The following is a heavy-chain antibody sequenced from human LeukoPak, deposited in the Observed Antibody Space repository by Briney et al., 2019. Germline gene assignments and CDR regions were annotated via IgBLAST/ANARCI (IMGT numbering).Heavy chain of an antibody. CDR1: GGSISSHY. CDR3: ARHAWYSSGWHNS. Sequence: SETLSLTCNVSGGSISSHYWSWMRQPPGKGLEWIGYIYYTGSTNYNPSLKSRVTISVDTSKKQFSLRLSSVTAADTAVYYCARHAWYSSGWHNSWGQGTLVTVSS. V-gene: IGHV4-59*08. D-gene: IGHD6-19*01. CDR2: IYYTGST. J-gene: IGHJ4*02.